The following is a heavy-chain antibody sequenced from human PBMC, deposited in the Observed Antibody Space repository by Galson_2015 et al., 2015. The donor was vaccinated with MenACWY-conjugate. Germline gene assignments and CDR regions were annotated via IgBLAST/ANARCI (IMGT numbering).Heavy chain of an antibody. CDR1: GFTFTGYE. CDR2: ISKSGSPI. D-gene: IGHD5-18*01. Sequence: SLRLSCAASGFTFTGYEFNWVHQAPGKGLEWLSYISKSGSPIYYADSVKGRFTISRDNIKKSLFLEMNSLRAGDTGVYYCARVGTWIHLYFYYMDVWGKGTTVTVSS. V-gene: IGHV3-48*03. J-gene: IGHJ6*03. CDR3: ARVGTWIHLYFYYMDV.